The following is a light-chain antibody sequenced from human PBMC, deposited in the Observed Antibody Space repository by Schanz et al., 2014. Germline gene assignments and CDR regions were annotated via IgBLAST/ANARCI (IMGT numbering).Light chain of an antibody. J-gene: IGKJ5*01. Sequence: DIQMTQSPSSLSASVGDRVTITCQASQDISDYLNWYQQKPGKAPELLIYAASNLETGVPSRFSGSGSGTHFTFTISSLQPEDIATYYCQQYDNLLSITFGQGTRLEIK. CDR1: QDISDY. CDR2: AAS. CDR3: QQYDNLLSIT. V-gene: IGKV1-33*01.